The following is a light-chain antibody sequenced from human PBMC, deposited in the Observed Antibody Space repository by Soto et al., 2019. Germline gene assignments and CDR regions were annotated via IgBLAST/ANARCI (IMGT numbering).Light chain of an antibody. CDR1: RSNIGTYT. CDR2: RTH. CDR3: AAWDDSLRAVV. Sequence: QSVLTQSPSASGTPGQRVTISCSGRRSNIGTYTVNWYQQLPGTAPTLLIFRTHQRPSGVPDRFSGSKSGTSASLAISGPQSADDADYYCAAWDDSLRAVVFGGGTKLTVL. J-gene: IGLJ2*01. V-gene: IGLV1-44*01.